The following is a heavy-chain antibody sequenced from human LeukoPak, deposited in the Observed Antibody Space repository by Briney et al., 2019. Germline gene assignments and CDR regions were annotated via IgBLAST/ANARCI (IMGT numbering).Heavy chain of an antibody. CDR3: ARGIGLGELS. CDR2: IYHSGST. Sequence: ETSETLSLTCAVSGGSISSGGYSWSWIRQPPGKGLEWIGYIYHSGSTYYNPSLKSRVTISVDRSKNQFSLKLSSVTAADTAVYYCARGIGLGELSWGQGTLVTVSS. CDR1: GGSISSGGYS. V-gene: IGHV4-30-2*01. J-gene: IGHJ4*02. D-gene: IGHD3-16*02.